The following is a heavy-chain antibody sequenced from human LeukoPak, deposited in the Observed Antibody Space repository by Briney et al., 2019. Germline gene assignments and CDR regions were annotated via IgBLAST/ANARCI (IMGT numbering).Heavy chain of an antibody. J-gene: IGHJ6*02. CDR1: GGSISSYY. CDR2: IYYSGST. V-gene: IGHV4-59*01. D-gene: IGHD1-26*01. CDR3: ARALTRSFSNDYYYGMDV. Sequence: PSETLSLTCTVSGGSISSYYWSWIRQPPGKGLEWIGYIYYSGSTNYNPSLKSRVTISVGTSKNQFSLKLSSVTAADTAVYYCARALTRSFSNDYYYGMDVWGQGSTVTVSS.